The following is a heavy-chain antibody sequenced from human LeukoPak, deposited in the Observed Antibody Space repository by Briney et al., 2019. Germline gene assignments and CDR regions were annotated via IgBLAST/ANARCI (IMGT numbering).Heavy chain of an antibody. CDR2: ISSSSSYI. V-gene: IGHV3-21*01. Sequence: GGSLRLSCAASGFTFSSYSMNWVRQAPGKGLEWVSSISSSSSYIYYADSVKGRFTISRDNAKNSLYLQMNSLRAEDTAVYYCARDPYSGSYGPYYYYYMDVWGKGTTVTISS. J-gene: IGHJ6*03. CDR3: ARDPYSGSYGPYYYYYMDV. D-gene: IGHD1-26*01. CDR1: GFTFSSYS.